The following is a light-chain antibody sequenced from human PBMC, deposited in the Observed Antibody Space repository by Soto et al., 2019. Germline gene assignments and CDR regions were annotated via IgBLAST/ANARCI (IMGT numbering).Light chain of an antibody. CDR3: TSYTSSSTVL. CDR2: DVS. Sequence: QSVLTQPASVSGSPGQSITISCTGTSSDVGGYNYVSWYQQHPGKAPKLMIYDVSNRPSGISNRFSGSKSGNTASLTIFGLQAEDEADYYCTSYTSSSTVLFGGGTKVTV. J-gene: IGLJ3*02. CDR1: SSDVGGYNY. V-gene: IGLV2-14*01.